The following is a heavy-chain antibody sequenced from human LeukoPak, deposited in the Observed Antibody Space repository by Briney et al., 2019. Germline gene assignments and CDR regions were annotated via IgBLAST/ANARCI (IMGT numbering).Heavy chain of an antibody. D-gene: IGHD6-19*01. Sequence: GGSLRLSCTASGFTFSNFWMGWVRQAPGKGLEWVAVISYDGSNKYYADSVKGRFTISRDNSKNTLYLQMNSLRAEDTAVYYCGSGWHGNFDYWGQGTLVTVSS. CDR1: GFTFSNFW. J-gene: IGHJ4*02. CDR3: GSGWHGNFDY. CDR2: ISYDGSNK. V-gene: IGHV3-30*03.